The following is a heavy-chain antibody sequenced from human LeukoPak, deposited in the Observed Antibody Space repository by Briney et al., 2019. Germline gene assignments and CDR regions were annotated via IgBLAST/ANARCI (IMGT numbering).Heavy chain of an antibody. D-gene: IGHD3-3*01. J-gene: IGHJ3*02. CDR3: TSGVRFLEWLLPHDAFDI. Sequence: GGSLRLSCAASGFTFSSYAMSWFRQAPGKGLEWVGFIRSKAYGGTTEYAASVKGRFTISRDDSKSIAYLQMNSLKTEDTAVYYCTSGVRFLEWLLPHDAFDIWGQGTMVTVSS. CDR2: IRSKAYGGTT. CDR1: GFTFSSYA. V-gene: IGHV3-49*03.